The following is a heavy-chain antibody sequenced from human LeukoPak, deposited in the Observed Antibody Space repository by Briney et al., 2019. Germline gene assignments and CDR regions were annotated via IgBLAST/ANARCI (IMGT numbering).Heavy chain of an antibody. CDR3: ARAPGSGYAFDS. J-gene: IGHJ4*02. CDR2: INPDSGGT. Sequence: ASVKVSCKASGYTFTGYYIHWVRQAPGQGIEWTGWINPDSGGTKSAQKFQGRVTMTRDTSINTAYMELSRLASDDTAVYYCARAPGSGYAFDSWGQGTQVTVSS. D-gene: IGHD5-12*01. CDR1: GYTFTGYY. V-gene: IGHV1-2*02.